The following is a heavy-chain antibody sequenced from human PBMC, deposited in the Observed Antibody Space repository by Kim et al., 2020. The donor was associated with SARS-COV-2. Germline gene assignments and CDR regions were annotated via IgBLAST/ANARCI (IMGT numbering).Heavy chain of an antibody. J-gene: IGHJ4*02. CDR1: GFSVSNYY. D-gene: IGHD6-19*01. CDR2: IYSGGTT. CDR3: TRESRLDPPDY. V-gene: IGHV3-53*01. Sequence: GGSLRLSCAASGFSVSNYYMSWVRQAPGKGLEWVSVIYSGGTTYYAESLKGRFTISRDNSKNTLYLQMNSLRVEDTAIYFCTRESRLDPPDYWGQGTLVTVSS.